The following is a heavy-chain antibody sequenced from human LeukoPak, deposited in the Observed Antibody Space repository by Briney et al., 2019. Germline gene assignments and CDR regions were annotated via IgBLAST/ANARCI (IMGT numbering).Heavy chain of an antibody. CDR3: AKDLKLRFLEWLFDY. CDR2: ISGSGGST. J-gene: IGHJ4*02. Sequence: GGSLRLSCAASGFTISSYAMSWVRQAPGKGLEWVSAISGSGGSTYYADSVKGRFTISRDNSKNTLYLQMNCLRAEDTAVYYCAKDLKLRFLEWLFDYWGQGTLVTVSS. CDR1: GFTISSYA. V-gene: IGHV3-23*01. D-gene: IGHD3-3*01.